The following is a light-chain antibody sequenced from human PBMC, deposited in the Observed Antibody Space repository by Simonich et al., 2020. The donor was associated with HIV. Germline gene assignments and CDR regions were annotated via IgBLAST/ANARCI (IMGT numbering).Light chain of an antibody. V-gene: IGKV3-11*01. CDR2: DAS. Sequence: EIVLTQSPATLSLSPGERATLSCRASQGVGTYLAWYQQKPGQAPRLLIYDASNRATGLPARFRGSGSGTDFTLTISSLEPEDFAVYYCQQRSNWPITFGQGTRLEIK. CDR3: QQRSNWPIT. J-gene: IGKJ5*01. CDR1: QGVGTY.